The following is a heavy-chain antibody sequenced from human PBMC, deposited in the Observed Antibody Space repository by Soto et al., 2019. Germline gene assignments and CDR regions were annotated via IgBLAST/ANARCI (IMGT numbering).Heavy chain of an antibody. CDR3: ARVSGYCSGGSCYYYNGMDV. J-gene: IGHJ6*02. Sequence: PGGSLRLSCAASGFTVSSNYMSWVRQAPGKGLEWVSVIYSGGSTYYADSVKGRFTISRDNSKNTLYLQMNSLRAEDTAVYYCARVSGYCSGGSCYYYNGMDVWGQGTTVTVSS. CDR1: GFTVSSNY. CDR2: IYSGGST. D-gene: IGHD2-15*01. V-gene: IGHV3-53*01.